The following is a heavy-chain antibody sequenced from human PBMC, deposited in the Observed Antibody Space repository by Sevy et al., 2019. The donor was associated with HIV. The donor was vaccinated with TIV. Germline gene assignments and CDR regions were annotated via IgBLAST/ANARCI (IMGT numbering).Heavy chain of an antibody. CDR1: GFTFSSYW. Sequence: GGSLRLSCAASGFTFSSYWMSWVRQAPGKGLEWVANIKQDGSEKYYVDSVKGRFTIARDNAKNSLYLQMNSLRAEDTAVYYCARDPDPYGSGSYYNLVHNWFDPWGQGTLVTVSS. D-gene: IGHD3-10*01. J-gene: IGHJ5*02. CDR3: ARDPDPYGSGSYYNLVHNWFDP. CDR2: IKQDGSEK. V-gene: IGHV3-7*01.